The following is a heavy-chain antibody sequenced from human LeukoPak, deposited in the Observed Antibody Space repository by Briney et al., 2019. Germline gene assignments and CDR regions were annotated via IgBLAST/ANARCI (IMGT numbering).Heavy chain of an antibody. CDR3: ASDIVVVVAAEGVAFDI. V-gene: IGHV3-30*03. CDR2: ISTDGSNK. CDR1: GFVFSTYG. D-gene: IGHD2-15*01. J-gene: IGHJ3*02. Sequence: GGSLRLSCAASGFVFSTYGMHWVRQAPGKGLEWVGLISTDGSNKYYANSVKGRFTISRDNSKNTVYLQMNSLRAEDTAVYYCASDIVVVVAAEGVAFDIWGQGTMVTVSS.